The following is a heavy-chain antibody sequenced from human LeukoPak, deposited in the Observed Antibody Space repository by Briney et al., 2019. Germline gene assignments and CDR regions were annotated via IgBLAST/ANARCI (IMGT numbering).Heavy chain of an antibody. V-gene: IGHV4-39*01. CDR3: ARQNHDIGTNWFDP. D-gene: IGHD3-9*01. J-gene: IGHJ5*02. CDR1: GNSIRSVHYY. Sequence: SETLSLTCSVSGNSIRSVHYYWGWIRQPPGRGLEWIGSIYDTGSTYYNPSLESRVTIFVDTSKNQFSLRLTSVTAADTAMYYCARQNHDIGTNWFDPWGQGTLVTVSS. CDR2: IYDTGST.